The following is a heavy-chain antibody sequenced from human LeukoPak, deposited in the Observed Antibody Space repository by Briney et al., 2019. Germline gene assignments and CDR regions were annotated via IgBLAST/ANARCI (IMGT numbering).Heavy chain of an antibody. V-gene: IGHV4-4*07. CDR2: FSTSGIA. D-gene: IGHD7-27*01. Sequence: SETLSLTCTVSGGSISTYYWTWIRQPARKGLEWIGRFSTSGIANSNPSLKSRVTMSVDTSKNHFFLKLNSVTAADTAVYYCMRDGPSWGLLWGQGALVTVSS. CDR1: GGSISTYY. CDR3: MRDGPSWGLL. J-gene: IGHJ4*02.